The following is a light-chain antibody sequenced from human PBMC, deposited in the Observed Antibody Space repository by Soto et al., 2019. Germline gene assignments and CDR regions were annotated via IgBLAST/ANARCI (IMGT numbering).Light chain of an antibody. CDR1: SSNIGAGFD. CDR3: QSYDSSLSGVV. Sequence: QSVLTQPPSVSGAPGQRVTISSTGSSSNIGAGFDVHWYQQFPGTAPKLLIYANSNRPSGVPDRFSGSKSGTSASLAITGLQAEDEADYYCQSYDSSLSGVVFGGGTKLTVL. V-gene: IGLV1-40*01. J-gene: IGLJ2*01. CDR2: ANS.